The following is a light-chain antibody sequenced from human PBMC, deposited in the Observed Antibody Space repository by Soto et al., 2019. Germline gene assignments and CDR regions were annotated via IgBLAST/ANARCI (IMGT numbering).Light chain of an antibody. Sequence: SYELTQPPSVSVAPGQTARIPCGGNNIGSKSVHWYQQRPGQAPVLVVYDDSDRPSGIPERFSGSNSGNTAALIISRVEAGDEADYYCQVWDSRTDHVVFGGGTKLTVL. J-gene: IGLJ2*01. CDR1: NIGSKS. CDR3: QVWDSRTDHVV. V-gene: IGLV3-21*02. CDR2: DDS.